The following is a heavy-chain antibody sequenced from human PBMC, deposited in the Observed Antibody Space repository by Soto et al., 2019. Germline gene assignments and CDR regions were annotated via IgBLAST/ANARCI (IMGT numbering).Heavy chain of an antibody. CDR2: IYYSGST. D-gene: IGHD2-2*02. J-gene: IGHJ4*01. CDR1: GGSISDNY. CDR3: ARLVPSSIKYCYVIYF. Sequence: PSETLSLTCTVSGGSISDNYWSWNRQPPGKGLEWIGYIYYSGSTNYNPSLKSRVTISVDTSKNQFSLELSSVTAADTAVYYCARLVPSSIKYCYVIYFWGQGT. V-gene: IGHV4-59*01.